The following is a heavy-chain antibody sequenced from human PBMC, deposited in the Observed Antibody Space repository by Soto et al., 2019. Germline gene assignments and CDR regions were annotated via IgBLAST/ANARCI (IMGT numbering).Heavy chain of an antibody. CDR2: IYYSGST. D-gene: IGHD3-22*01. CDR3: ARHYYDSSGYGWFDP. J-gene: IGHJ5*02. V-gene: IGHV4-59*01. Sequence: SETLSLTCTVSGGSISSYYWSWIRQPPGKGLEWIGYIYYSGSTNYNPSLKSRVTISVDTSKNQFSLKLSSVTAADTAVYYCARHYYDSSGYGWFDPWGQGTLVTVPQ. CDR1: GGSISSYY.